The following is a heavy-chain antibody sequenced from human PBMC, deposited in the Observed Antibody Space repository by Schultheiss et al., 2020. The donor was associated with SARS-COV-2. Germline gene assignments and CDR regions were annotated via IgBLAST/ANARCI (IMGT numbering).Heavy chain of an antibody. J-gene: IGHJ6*02. Sequence: GGSLRLSCAASGFTVSSNYMSWVRQAPGKGLEWVSYISSSGSTIYYADSVKGRFTISRDNAKNSLYLQMNSLRAEDTAVYYCASGITGTHYYYYGMDVWGQGTTVTVSS. CDR3: ASGITGTHYYYYGMDV. V-gene: IGHV3-11*04. D-gene: IGHD1-7*01. CDR1: GFTVSSNY. CDR2: ISSSGSTI.